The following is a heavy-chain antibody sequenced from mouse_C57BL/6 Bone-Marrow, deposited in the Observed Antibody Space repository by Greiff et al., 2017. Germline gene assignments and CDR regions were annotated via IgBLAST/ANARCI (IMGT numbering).Heavy chain of an antibody. V-gene: IGHV1-19*01. Sequence: VPLQQSGPVLVKPGASVKMSCKASGYTFTDYYMNWVKQSHGKSLEWIGVINPYNGGTSYNQKFKGKATLTVDKSSSTAYMELNSLTSEDSAVYYCARSTGTVIDDWGQGTTLTVSS. CDR1: GYTFTDYY. J-gene: IGHJ2*01. CDR3: ARSTGTVIDD. D-gene: IGHD1-1*01. CDR2: INPYNGGT.